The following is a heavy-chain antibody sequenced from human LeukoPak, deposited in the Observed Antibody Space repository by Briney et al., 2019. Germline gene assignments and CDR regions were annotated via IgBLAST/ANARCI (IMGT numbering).Heavy chain of an antibody. CDR2: ISGSGGST. J-gene: IGHJ4*02. D-gene: IGHD2-15*01. Sequence: PGRSLRLSCAASGFTFSSYAMSWVRQAPGKGLEWVSAISGSGGSTYYADSVKGRFTISRDNSKNTLYLQMNSLRAEDTAVYYCAKGKRDIVVVVAATLPYWGQGTLVTVSS. CDR1: GFTFSSYA. V-gene: IGHV3-23*01. CDR3: AKGKRDIVVVVAATLPY.